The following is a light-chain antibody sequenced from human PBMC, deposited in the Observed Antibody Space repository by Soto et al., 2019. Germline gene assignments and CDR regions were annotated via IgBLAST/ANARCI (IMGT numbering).Light chain of an antibody. CDR3: QSYDSSLSGHVV. V-gene: IGLV1-40*01. CDR1: SSNIGAGYD. J-gene: IGLJ2*01. CDR2: GNS. Sequence: QSVLTQPPSVSGAPGQRVTLSCTGSSSNIGAGYDVHWYQQLPGTAPKLLIYGNSNRPSGVPDRFSGSKSGTSASLAFTGLLAEDEADYYCQSYDSSLSGHVVFGGGTKLTVL.